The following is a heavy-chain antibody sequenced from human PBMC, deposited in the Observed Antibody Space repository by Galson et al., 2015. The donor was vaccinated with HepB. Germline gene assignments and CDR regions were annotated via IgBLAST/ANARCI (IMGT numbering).Heavy chain of an antibody. J-gene: IGHJ6*04. CDR3: AKPGPMARGVIISLDV. Sequence: SLRLSCAASGFPFSSYAMSWVRQAPGKGLEWVSAITGSGGTTYYADSVKGRFTISRDNSKNTLYLQMDSLRVEDTAVYYCAKPGPMARGVIISLDVWGKGTTVTVSS. CDR2: ITGSGGTT. D-gene: IGHD3-10*01. V-gene: IGHV3-23*01. CDR1: GFPFSSYA.